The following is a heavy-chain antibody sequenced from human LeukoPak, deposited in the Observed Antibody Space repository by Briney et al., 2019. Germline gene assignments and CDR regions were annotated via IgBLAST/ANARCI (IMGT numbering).Heavy chain of an antibody. CDR1: GFTLDDYG. Sequence: GSLRLSCAAPGFTLDDYGMNRVRQSPGKGLEWVSGINWHGGSTGYADSVKGRFTISRDNSKSTLSLQMNSLRAEDTAIYYCATYRQVLLPFESWGQGTLVTVSS. CDR2: INWHGGST. D-gene: IGHD2-8*02. J-gene: IGHJ4*02. CDR3: ATYRQVLLPFES. V-gene: IGHV3-20*04.